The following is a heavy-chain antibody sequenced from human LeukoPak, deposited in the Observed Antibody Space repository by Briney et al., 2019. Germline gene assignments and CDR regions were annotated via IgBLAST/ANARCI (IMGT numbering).Heavy chain of an antibody. V-gene: IGHV3-72*01. D-gene: IGHD3-22*01. J-gene: IGHJ4*02. CDR1: GFTFSDHY. CDR2: IRNKAKSYYT. CDR3: IRGVSDSSGLHFFGN. Sequence: GGSLRLSCAASGFTFSDHYMDWVRQAPGKGREWVGRIRNKAKSYYTLYAASVQGRFTISRDDSKSSLYLQMTSLKSEDTAVYYCIRGVSDSSGLHFFGNWGQGTLVTVSS.